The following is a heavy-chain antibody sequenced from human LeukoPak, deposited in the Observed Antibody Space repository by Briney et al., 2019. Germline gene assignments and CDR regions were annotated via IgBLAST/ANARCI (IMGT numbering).Heavy chain of an antibody. CDR3: ARGACSSTSCYKGAFDM. V-gene: IGHV4-34*01. CDR2: IHHSGGP. Sequence: MSSETLSLTCAVYGGSFSDYYWSWIRQPPGKGLEWIGEIHHSGGPNYNPALKSRVTMSVDTSRNQFSLNLSSVTAADTAVYYCARGACSSTSCYKGAFDMWGHGTVVTVSS. D-gene: IGHD2-2*02. J-gene: IGHJ3*02. CDR1: GGSFSDYY.